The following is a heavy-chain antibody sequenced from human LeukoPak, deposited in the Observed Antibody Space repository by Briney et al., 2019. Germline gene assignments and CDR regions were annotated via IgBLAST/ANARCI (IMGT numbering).Heavy chain of an antibody. CDR2: IYYSGST. V-gene: IGHV4-39*01. CDR1: GGSISSSSYY. J-gene: IGHJ3*02. D-gene: IGHD2-21*02. CDR3: ARGDVEGSTIGVGDESQGRARAAFDI. Sequence: PSETLSLTCTVSGGSISSSSYYWGWIRQPPGKGLEWIGSIYYSGSTYYNPSLKSRVTISVDTSKNQFSLKLSSVTAADTAVYYCARGDVEGSTIGVGDESQGRARAAFDIWGQGTMVTVSS.